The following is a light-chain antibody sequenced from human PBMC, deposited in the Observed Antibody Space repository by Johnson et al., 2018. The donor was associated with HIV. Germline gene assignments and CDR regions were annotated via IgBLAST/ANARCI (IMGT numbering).Light chain of an antibody. Sequence: SVLTQPPSVSAAPGQKVTISCSGSSSNIGNNYVSWYQQLPGTAPKLLIYENNKRPSGIPDRFSGSKSGTSATLRITGLQTGDEADYYCGSWDSSLSAFFVFGTGTKVTVL. CDR1: SSNIGNNY. CDR3: GSWDSSLSAFFV. J-gene: IGLJ1*01. CDR2: ENN. V-gene: IGLV1-51*02.